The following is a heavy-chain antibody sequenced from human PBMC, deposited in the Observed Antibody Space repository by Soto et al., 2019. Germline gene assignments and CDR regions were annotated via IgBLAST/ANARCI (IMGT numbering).Heavy chain of an antibody. CDR3: ARVRGDSYGNAFDI. CDR2: ISDYNGNT. CDR1: GYTLTSYG. D-gene: IGHD5-18*01. J-gene: IGHJ3*02. Sequence: QVQLVQSGAEVKKPGASVKVSGKASGYTLTSYGISWERQAPGQGVEWMGWISDYNGNTNYAQKLQGRVTMTTDTSTSTAYMELRSLRSDDTAVYYCARVRGDSYGNAFDIWGQGTMVTVSS. V-gene: IGHV1-18*01.